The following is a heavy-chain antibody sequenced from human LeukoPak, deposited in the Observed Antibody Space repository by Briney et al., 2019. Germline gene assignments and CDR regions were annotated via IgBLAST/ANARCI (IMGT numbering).Heavy chain of an antibody. J-gene: IGHJ4*02. Sequence: SVTVSCKASGGTFSSYAISWVRQAPGQGLEWMGGIIPIFGTANYAQKFQGRVTITADESTSTAYMELSSLRSEDTAVYYCASRITIFGVVDYWGQGTLVTVSS. CDR2: IIPIFGTA. V-gene: IGHV1-69*13. D-gene: IGHD3-3*01. CDR1: GGTFSSYA. CDR3: ASRITIFGVVDY.